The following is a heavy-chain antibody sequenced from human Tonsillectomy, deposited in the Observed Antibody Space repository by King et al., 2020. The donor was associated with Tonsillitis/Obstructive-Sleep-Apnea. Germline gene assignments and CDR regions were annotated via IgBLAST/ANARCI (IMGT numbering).Heavy chain of an antibody. CDR1: GASISSYY. CDR2: IYYSGDT. CDR3: ARQMGAAFDY. Sequence: QLQESGPGLVKPSETLSLTCTVSGASISSYYWTWIRQPPGKGLEWIGYIYYSGDTNYNPSLKSRVTISVDTSKNQFSLKLCSVTAADTAVYYCARQMGAAFDYWGQGNLVTVSS. D-gene: IGHD2-15*01. V-gene: IGHV4-59*08. J-gene: IGHJ4*02.